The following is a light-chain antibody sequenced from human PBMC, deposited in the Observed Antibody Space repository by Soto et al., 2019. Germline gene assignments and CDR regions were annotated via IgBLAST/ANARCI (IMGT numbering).Light chain of an antibody. Sequence: EIVLTQSPGTLSLSPGERATLSCRASQSRSNNIYFAWYQQKPGQAPRLLIYGASSGATGVSARFSGSGSGTEFTPTISILQSEDFAVYYCQQYNYWWTFGQGTKVDIK. CDR2: GAS. CDR1: QSRSNN. J-gene: IGKJ1*01. CDR3: QQYNYWWT. V-gene: IGKV3-15*01.